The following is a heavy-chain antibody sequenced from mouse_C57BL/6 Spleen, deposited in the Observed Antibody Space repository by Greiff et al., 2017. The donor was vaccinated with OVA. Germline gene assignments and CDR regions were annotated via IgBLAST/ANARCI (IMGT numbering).Heavy chain of an antibody. CDR2: IYPGSGST. CDR3: ARSPRNLYAMDY. D-gene: IGHD2-1*01. Sequence: LQQPGAELVKPGASVKMSCKASGYTFTSYWITWVKQRPGQGLEWIGDIYPGSGSTNYNEKFKSKATLTVDTSSSTAYMQLSSLTSEDSSVYYCARSPRNLYAMDYWGQGTSVTVSS. CDR1: GYTFTSYW. V-gene: IGHV1-55*01. J-gene: IGHJ4*01.